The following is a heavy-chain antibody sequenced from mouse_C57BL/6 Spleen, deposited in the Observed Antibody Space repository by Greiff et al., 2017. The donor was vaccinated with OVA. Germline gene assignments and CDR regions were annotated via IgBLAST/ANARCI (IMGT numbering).Heavy chain of an antibody. D-gene: IGHD1-1*01. Sequence: VQLQPSWAELVKPGASVKLSCKASGYTFTSYWMHWVKQRPGRGLEWIGRIDPNSGGTKYNEKFKSKATLTVDKPSSTAYMQLSSLTSEDSAVYYCARSTLYGSSPLFDVWGTGTTVTVSS. J-gene: IGHJ1*03. CDR2: IDPNSGGT. V-gene: IGHV1-72*01. CDR1: GYTFTSYW. CDR3: ARSTLYGSSPLFDV.